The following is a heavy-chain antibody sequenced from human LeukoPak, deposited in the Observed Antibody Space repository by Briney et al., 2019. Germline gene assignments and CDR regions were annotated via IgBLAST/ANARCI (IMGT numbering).Heavy chain of an antibody. CDR2: IYPGDSDT. CDR3: ARWGTLYCSSTSCQYYFDY. D-gene: IGHD2-2*01. V-gene: IGHV5-51*01. J-gene: IGHJ4*02. CDR1: GYSFTSYW. Sequence: GESLKISCKGSGYSFTSYWIGWVRQMPGKGLEWMGIIYPGDSDTRYSPSFQGQVTISADKSISTAYLQWSSLKASDTAMYYCARWGTLYCSSTSCQYYFDYWGQGTLVTVSS.